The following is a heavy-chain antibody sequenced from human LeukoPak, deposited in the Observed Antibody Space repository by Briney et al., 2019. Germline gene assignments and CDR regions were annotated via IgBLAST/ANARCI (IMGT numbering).Heavy chain of an antibody. Sequence: GGSLRLSCAASGFTFGSYSMNWVRQAPGKGLEWVSYISSSSSTIYYADSVKGRFTISRDNAKHSLYLQMNSLRAEDTAVYYCARDRRAATFDYWGQGTLVTVSS. CDR2: ISSSSSTI. V-gene: IGHV3-48*04. CDR1: GFTFGSYS. J-gene: IGHJ4*02. CDR3: ARDRRAATFDY. D-gene: IGHD6-13*01.